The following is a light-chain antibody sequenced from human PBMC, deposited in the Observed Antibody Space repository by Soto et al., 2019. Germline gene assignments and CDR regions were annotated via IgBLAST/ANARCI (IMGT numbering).Light chain of an antibody. J-gene: IGKJ2*01. CDR2: WGS. Sequence: EIVMTQSPLSLSVTPGEPASISCRSSQSLLHSNGYNYFDWYLQKTGQSPQLLIYWGSNRASGVPDRFSGSGSGTDFTLKISRVEAEDVGVYYCMQALQTPPYTFGQGTKLEIK. V-gene: IGKV2-28*01. CDR1: QSLLHSNGYNY. CDR3: MQALQTPPYT.